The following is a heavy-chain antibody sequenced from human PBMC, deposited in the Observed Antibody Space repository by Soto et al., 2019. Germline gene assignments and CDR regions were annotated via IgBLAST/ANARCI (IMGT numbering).Heavy chain of an antibody. CDR2: VSVSGGTT. V-gene: IGHV3-23*01. CDR1: GFMFNNYA. D-gene: IGHD3-22*01. J-gene: IGHJ4*02. CDR3: AKGLYCYDSSGSRLFDY. Sequence: LRLSCAASGFMFNNYAMSWVRQAPGKGLEWVSTVSVSGGTTYYADSLKGRFTISRDNSKKTVYLQMNRLRADDTARYYCAKGLYCYDSSGSRLFDYWGQGTLVTVSS.